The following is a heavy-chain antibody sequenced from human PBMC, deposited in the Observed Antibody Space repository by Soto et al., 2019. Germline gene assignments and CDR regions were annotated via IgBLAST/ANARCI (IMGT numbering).Heavy chain of an antibody. D-gene: IGHD2-15*01. CDR1: GFTFDDYA. V-gene: IGHV3-9*01. CDR3: AKADCSGGSCYSDY. J-gene: IGHJ4*02. CDR2: ISWNSGSI. Sequence: VQLVESGGGLVQPGRSLRLSCAASGFTFDDYAMHWVRQAPGKGLEWVSGISWNSGSIGYADSVKGRFTISRDNAKNSLYLQMNSLRAEDTALYYCAKADCSGGSCYSDYWGQGTLVTVSS.